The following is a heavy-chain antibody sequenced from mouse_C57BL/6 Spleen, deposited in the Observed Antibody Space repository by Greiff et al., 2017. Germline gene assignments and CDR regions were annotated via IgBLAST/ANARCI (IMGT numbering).Heavy chain of an antibody. Sequence: EVMLVESGGGLVKPGGSLKLSCAASGFTFSSYTMSWVRQTPEKRLEWVATISGGGGNTYYPDSVKGRFTLSRDNAKNTLYLHISSLRSEDTALYYCARHDVYDGYYWCFDDWGTGTTVTVSS. CDR2: ISGGGGNT. CDR3: ARHDVYDGYYWCFDD. CDR1: GFTFSSYT. V-gene: IGHV5-9*01. J-gene: IGHJ1*03. D-gene: IGHD2-3*01.